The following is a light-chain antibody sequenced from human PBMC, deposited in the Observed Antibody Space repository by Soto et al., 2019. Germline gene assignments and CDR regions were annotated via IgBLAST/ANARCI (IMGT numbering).Light chain of an antibody. V-gene: IGKV2-30*02. CDR3: MQGTHWHLT. CDR2: KVS. Sequence: DVVLTQSPLSLPVTLGQPASISCRSSQSLVHSGGNTYLNWFQQRPGQSPRRLIYKVSNRDSGVPDRFSGSGSGADFTLKISRVEAEDVGVYYCMQGTHWHLTFGGGTKVEIK. CDR1: QSLVHSGGNTY. J-gene: IGKJ4*01.